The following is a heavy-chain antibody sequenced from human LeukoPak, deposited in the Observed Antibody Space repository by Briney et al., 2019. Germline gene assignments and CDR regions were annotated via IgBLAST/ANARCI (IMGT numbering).Heavy chain of an antibody. CDR3: ASYVIVGASVWGY. D-gene: IGHD1-26*01. Sequence: ASVKVSCKTSGYTFTTYGINWVRQAPGQGLEWMGWINPNSGGTNYAQKFQGRVTMTRDTSISTAYMELSRLRSDDTAVYYCASYVIVGASVWGYWGQGTLVTVSS. CDR2: INPNSGGT. CDR1: GYTFTTYG. J-gene: IGHJ4*02. V-gene: IGHV1-2*02.